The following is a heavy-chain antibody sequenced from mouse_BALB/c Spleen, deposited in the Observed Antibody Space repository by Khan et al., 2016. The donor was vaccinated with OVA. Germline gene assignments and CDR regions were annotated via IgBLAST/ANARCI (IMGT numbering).Heavy chain of an antibody. CDR3: ARRGLRWDFDY. D-gene: IGHD1-1*01. CDR2: INPSTGYT. J-gene: IGHJ2*01. V-gene: IGHV1-7*01. CDR1: GYTFINYW. Sequence: VQLQQSGAELAKPGASVKMSCKASGYTFINYWILWIKQRPGQGLEWIGYINPSTGYTEYNQNFNDKATLTADISSSTAYMQLSSLTSEDSAVYYCARRGLRWDFDYWGQGTTLTVSS.